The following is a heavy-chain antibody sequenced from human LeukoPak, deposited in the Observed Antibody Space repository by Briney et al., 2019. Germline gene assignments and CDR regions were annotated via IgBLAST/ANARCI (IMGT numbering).Heavy chain of an antibody. Sequence: GGSLRLSCAASGFTFSSYSMNWVRQAPGKGLEWVSSISSSGSYIHYADSLKGRFTISSDNTKNSLYLQMNSLRAEDTALYYCARDSGSYYNPWGQGTLVTVSS. CDR2: ISSSGSYI. CDR3: ARDSGSYYNP. J-gene: IGHJ5*02. D-gene: IGHD3-10*01. V-gene: IGHV3-21*01. CDR1: GFTFSSYS.